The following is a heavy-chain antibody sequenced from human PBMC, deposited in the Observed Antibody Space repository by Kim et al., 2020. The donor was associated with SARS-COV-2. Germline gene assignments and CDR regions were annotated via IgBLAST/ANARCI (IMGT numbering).Heavy chain of an antibody. CDR3: AGGIAARGGYYFDY. D-gene: IGHD6-6*01. J-gene: IGHJ4*02. CDR1: GGSISSGDYY. V-gene: IGHV4-30-4*01. CDR2: IFYSGST. Sequence: SETLSLTCTVSGGSISSGDYYWSWIRQPPGKGLEWIGYIFYSGSTYYNPSLKSRVTISVDTSKNQFSLKLSSVTAADTAVYYCAGGIAARGGYYFDYWGQGTLVTVSS.